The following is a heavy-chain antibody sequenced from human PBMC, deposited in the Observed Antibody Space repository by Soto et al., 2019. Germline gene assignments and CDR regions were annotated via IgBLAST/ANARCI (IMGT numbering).Heavy chain of an antibody. Sequence: EVQLLESGGGLVQPGGSLRLSCEASGFTFSSYTMPWVRQAPGEGLEWVSGISTSGVTTYYADAVRGRFTISRDDLKNTLYLQMSGLRAEDAGLYFCAKTLIDYGWTFDSWGQGTLVTVSS. D-gene: IGHD3-10*01. J-gene: IGHJ4*02. CDR3: AKTLIDYGWTFDS. CDR1: GFTFSSYT. CDR2: ISTSGVTT. V-gene: IGHV3-23*01.